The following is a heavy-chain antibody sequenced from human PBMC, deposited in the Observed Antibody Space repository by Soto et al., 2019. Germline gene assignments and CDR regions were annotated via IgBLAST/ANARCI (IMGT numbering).Heavy chain of an antibody. Sequence: QVQLVQSGAEVKKPGASVKVSCTASGYTFTSYAMHWVRQAPGQRLEWMGWINAGNGNTIYSQKFQDRVTITRDTSASTAYMELRSLRSEDTALYYCARGSPLVMGCWGQGTLVTVSS. CDR3: ARGSPLVMGC. CDR1: GYTFTSYA. D-gene: IGHD2-15*01. J-gene: IGHJ4*02. V-gene: IGHV1-3*01. CDR2: INAGNGNT.